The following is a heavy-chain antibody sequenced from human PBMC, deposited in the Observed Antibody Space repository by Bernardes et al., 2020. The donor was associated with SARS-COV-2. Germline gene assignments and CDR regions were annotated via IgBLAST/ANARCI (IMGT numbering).Heavy chain of an antibody. V-gene: IGHV3-23*01. CDR1: GFTFTKYD. D-gene: IGHD3-3*01. CDR2: ISGSGNTT. CDR3: AKDADRPLFGAPGFDS. J-gene: IGHJ4*02. Sequence: GGSLRLSCVASGFTFTKYDMSWVRQAPGKGLEWVSGISGSGNTTYYADSVKGRFTISRDNSKNTLFLQMDSLRAEDTAVYYCAKDADRPLFGAPGFDSWGQGTLVTVSS.